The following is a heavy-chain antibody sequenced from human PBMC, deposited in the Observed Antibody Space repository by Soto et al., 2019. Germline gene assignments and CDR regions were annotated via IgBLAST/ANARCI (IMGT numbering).Heavy chain of an antibody. Sequence: QVQLVESGGGVVQPGRSLRLSCAASGFTFSSYGMHWVRQAPGKGLEWVAVIWYDGSNKYYADSVKGRFTISRDNSKNALYMQMNSLRAEETAVYYCARGISDCSGGSCYSSLSHYYYGMDVWGQGTTVTVSS. CDR3: ARGISDCSGGSCYSSLSHYYYGMDV. CDR1: GFTFSSYG. J-gene: IGHJ6*02. CDR2: IWYDGSNK. D-gene: IGHD2-15*01. V-gene: IGHV3-33*01.